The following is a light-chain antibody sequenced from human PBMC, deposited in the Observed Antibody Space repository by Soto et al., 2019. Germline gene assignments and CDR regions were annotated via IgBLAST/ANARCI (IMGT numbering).Light chain of an antibody. CDR2: GAS. CDR1: QSFSSSY. CDR3: QHYGSALFT. V-gene: IGKV3-20*01. J-gene: IGKJ3*01. Sequence: EIVLIQSPGTLSLSPGERATLSCRASQSFSSSYLAWYQQKPGQAPRLLIYGASSRATGIPDRFSGSGSGTDFTLTISRLEPEDFAVYYCQHYGSALFTFGPGTKVDIK.